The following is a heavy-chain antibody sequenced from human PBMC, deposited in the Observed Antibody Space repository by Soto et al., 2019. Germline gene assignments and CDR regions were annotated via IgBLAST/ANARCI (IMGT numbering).Heavy chain of an antibody. CDR2: IIAYNFNT. CDR1: GYTFTSYG. Sequence: ASVKVSCKASGYTFTSYGISLVRQAPVQVLELIVWIIAYNFNTNYSQKLQGRFTMTTDTSTSTSYMELRSLISDDTPVYYCARDWAADGPFDYWG. V-gene: IGHV1-18*01. D-gene: IGHD6-13*01. CDR3: ARDWAADGPFDY. J-gene: IGHJ4*01.